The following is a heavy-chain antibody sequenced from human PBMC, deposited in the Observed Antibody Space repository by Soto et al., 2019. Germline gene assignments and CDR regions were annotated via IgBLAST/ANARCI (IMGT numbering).Heavy chain of an antibody. V-gene: IGHV3-23*01. CDR1: GFTFSSYA. CDR2: ISGSGGST. CDR3: AKDERFWSGYYTLDAFDI. J-gene: IGHJ3*02. D-gene: IGHD3-3*01. Sequence: GGSLRLSCAASGFTFSSYAMSWVRQAPGKGLEWVSAISGSGGSTYYADSVKGRFTISRDNSKNTLYLQMNSLRAEDTAVYYCAKDERFWSGYYTLDAFDIWGQGTMVTVSS.